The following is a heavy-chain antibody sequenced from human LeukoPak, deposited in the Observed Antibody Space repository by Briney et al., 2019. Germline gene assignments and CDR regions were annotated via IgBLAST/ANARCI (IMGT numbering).Heavy chain of an antibody. V-gene: IGHV3-30*18. CDR1: GFTFSSYG. CDR2: ISYDGSNK. J-gene: IGHJ4*02. Sequence: GGSLRLSCAASGFTFSSYGMHWVRQAPGKGLEWVAVISYDGSNKYYADSVKGRFTTSRDNSKNTLYLQMNSLRAEDTAVYYCAKGPTGYSSSWPDYWGQGTLVTVSS. CDR3: AKGPTGYSSSWPDY. D-gene: IGHD6-13*01.